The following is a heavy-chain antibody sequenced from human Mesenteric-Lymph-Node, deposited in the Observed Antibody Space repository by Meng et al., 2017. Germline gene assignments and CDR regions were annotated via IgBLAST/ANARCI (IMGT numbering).Heavy chain of an antibody. V-gene: IGHV1-69*05. Sequence: SVKVSCKAAGGTSISYAISWVRQAPGQGREWMGGIIPSFGTANYAQKFQGRVTTTTDESTSTAYRELSSLRSEDTAVDYCAGYRRGGVATIYPWSSTYYFDYWGQGTLVTVSS. CDR3: AGYRRGGVATIYPWSSTYYFDY. J-gene: IGHJ4*02. CDR2: IIPSFGTA. CDR1: GGTSISYA. D-gene: IGHD5-12*01.